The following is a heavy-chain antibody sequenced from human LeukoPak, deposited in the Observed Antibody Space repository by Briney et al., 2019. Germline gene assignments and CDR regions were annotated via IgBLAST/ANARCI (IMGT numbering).Heavy chain of an antibody. V-gene: IGHV3-30*02. CDR2: IRYDGSNK. Sequence: PGGSLRLSCAASGFTFSSYGMHWVRQAPGKGLEWVAFIRYDGSNKYYADSVKGRFTISRDNSKNTLYLQMNSLRAADTAVYYCAKDELLEVTETPFDAFDIWGQGTMVTVSS. CDR1: GFTFSSYG. D-gene: IGHD3-3*01. J-gene: IGHJ3*02. CDR3: AKDELLEVTETPFDAFDI.